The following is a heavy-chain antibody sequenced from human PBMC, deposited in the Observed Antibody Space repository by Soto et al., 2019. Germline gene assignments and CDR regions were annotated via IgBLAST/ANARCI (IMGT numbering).Heavy chain of an antibody. V-gene: IGHV1-45*02. J-gene: IGHJ6*02. CDR2: ITPFNGNT. CDR1: GYTFTYRY. Sequence: SVKVSCKASGYTFTYRYLHWVRQAPGQALEWMGWITPFNGNTNYAQKFQDRVTITRDRSMSTAYMELSSLRSEDTAMYYCASTKARAPVRHYGMDVWGQGTTVTVSS. CDR3: ASTKARAPVRHYGMDV.